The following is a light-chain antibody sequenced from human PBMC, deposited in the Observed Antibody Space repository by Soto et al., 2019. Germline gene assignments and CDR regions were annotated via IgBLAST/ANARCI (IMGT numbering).Light chain of an antibody. CDR3: QQCVIWPLFT. CDR1: QSVSSSY. V-gene: IGKV3D-20*02. CDR2: DAS. Sequence: EVVLTQSPGTLSLSPGERATLSCRASQSVSSSYLAWYQQKPGQAPRLLIYDASNRATGIPARFSGSGSGTDFTLTISSLEPEDFAVYYCQQCVIWPLFTFGPGTKVDIK. J-gene: IGKJ3*01.